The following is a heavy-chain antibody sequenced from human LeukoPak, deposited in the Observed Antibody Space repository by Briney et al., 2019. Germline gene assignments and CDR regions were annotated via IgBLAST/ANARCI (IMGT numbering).Heavy chain of an antibody. Sequence: SETLSLTCTVSGGSISSYYWSWIRLPPGKGLEWIGYIYYTGGTYYNPSLKSRVTISLDTSKNQFSLKLSSVTAADAAVYYCARAGYSYGTGYYFDYWGQGALVPVSS. J-gene: IGHJ4*02. V-gene: IGHV4-59*01. CDR2: IYYTGGT. CDR1: GGSISSYY. CDR3: ARAGYSYGTGYYFDY. D-gene: IGHD5-18*01.